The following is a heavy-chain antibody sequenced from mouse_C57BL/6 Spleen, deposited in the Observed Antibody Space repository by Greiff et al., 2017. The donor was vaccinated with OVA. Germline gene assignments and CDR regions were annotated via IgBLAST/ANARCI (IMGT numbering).Heavy chain of an antibody. V-gene: IGHV5-17*01. CDR3: AREDYGSSYGYFDY. Sequence: EVKLVESGGGLVKPGGSLKLSCAASGFTFSDYRMHWVRQAPEEGLEWVAYISSGSSTIYYADTVKGRFTISRDNAKNTLFLQMTRLRSEDTAMYYCAREDYGSSYGYFDYWGQGTTLTVSS. CDR1: GFTFSDYR. CDR2: ISSGSSTI. J-gene: IGHJ2*01. D-gene: IGHD1-1*01.